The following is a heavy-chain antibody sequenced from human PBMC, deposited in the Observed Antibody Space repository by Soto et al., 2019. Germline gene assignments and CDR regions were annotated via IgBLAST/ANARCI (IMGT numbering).Heavy chain of an antibody. CDR3: AKKGDGYYDSSGYHRSGNFDY. CDR2: IDGSAVGT. Sequence: GGSLRLSWAASGFKFYSYAMNWVRQAPGKGLEWVPGIDGSAVGTYYADSVKGRFTISRDNSKNTLYLQMNSLRAEDTAVYYCAKKGDGYYDSSGYHRSGNFDYWGQGTMVTVSS. V-gene: IGHV3-23*01. J-gene: IGHJ4*02. CDR1: GFKFYSYA. D-gene: IGHD3-22*01.